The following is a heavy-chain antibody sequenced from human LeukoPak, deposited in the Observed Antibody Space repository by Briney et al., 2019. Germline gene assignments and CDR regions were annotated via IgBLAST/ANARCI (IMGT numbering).Heavy chain of an antibody. D-gene: IGHD6-19*01. Sequence: GASVKVPCKASGGTFSSYAISWVRQAPGQGLEWMGGIVPIFGTANYAQKFQGRVTITADESTSTAYMELSSLRSEDTAVYYCARGQIAVAGTFDYWGQGTLVTVSS. J-gene: IGHJ4*02. V-gene: IGHV1-69*13. CDR2: IVPIFGTA. CDR3: ARGQIAVAGTFDY. CDR1: GGTFSSYA.